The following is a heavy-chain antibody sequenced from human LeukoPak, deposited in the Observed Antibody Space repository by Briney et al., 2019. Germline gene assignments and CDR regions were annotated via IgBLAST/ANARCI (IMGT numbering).Heavy chain of an antibody. CDR2: IYHSGST. CDR1: GGSFSSGSYY. J-gene: IGHJ4*02. Sequence: SETLSLTCTVSGGSFSSGSYYWSWIRQPPGTGLEWIGEIYHSGSTDYNPSLKSRVTISVDKSKNQSSLKLSSVTAADTAVYYCASGDSSGWRPFDYWGQGTLVTVSS. CDR3: ASGDSSGWRPFDY. D-gene: IGHD6-19*01. V-gene: IGHV4-39*07.